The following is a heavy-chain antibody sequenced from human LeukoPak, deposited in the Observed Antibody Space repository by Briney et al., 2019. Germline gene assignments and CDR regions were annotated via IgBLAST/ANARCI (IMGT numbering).Heavy chain of an antibody. CDR2: ISSSGSTK. J-gene: IGHJ4*02. CDR1: GFTFSSYE. Sequence: GGSLRLSCAASGFTFSSYEMNWVRQAPGKGLEWVSYISSSGSTKYYADSVKGRFTISRDNAKNSLYLQMNSLRAEDTAVYYCARGLIAAAAPFDYWGQGTLVTVSS. CDR3: ARGLIAAAAPFDY. D-gene: IGHD6-13*01. V-gene: IGHV3-48*03.